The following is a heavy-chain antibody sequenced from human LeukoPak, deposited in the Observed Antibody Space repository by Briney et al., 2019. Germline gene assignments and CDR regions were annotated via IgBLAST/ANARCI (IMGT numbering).Heavy chain of an antibody. V-gene: IGHV3-7*01. CDR3: ARDWSSGYYTLYYYYYGMDV. CDR2: IKQDGSEK. D-gene: IGHD3-22*01. J-gene: IGHJ6*02. Sequence: GGSLRLSCAASGFTFSSYWMSWVRQAPGKGLEWVANIKQDGSEKYYVDSVKGRFTISRDNAKNSLYLQMNSLRAEDTAVYYCARDWSSGYYTLYYYYYGMDVWGQGTTVTVSS. CDR1: GFTFSSYW.